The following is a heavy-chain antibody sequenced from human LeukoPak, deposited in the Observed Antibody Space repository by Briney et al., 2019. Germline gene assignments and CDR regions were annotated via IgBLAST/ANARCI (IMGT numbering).Heavy chain of an antibody. V-gene: IGHV3-9*01. CDR1: GFTFDDYA. Sequence: GGSLRLSCAASGFTFDDYAMHWVRQAPGKGLERVSGISWNSGSIGYADSVKGRFTISRDNAKNSLYLQMNSLRAEDTALYYCAKERGIAAAGGFDYWGQGTLVTVSS. J-gene: IGHJ4*02. CDR2: ISWNSGSI. D-gene: IGHD6-13*01. CDR3: AKERGIAAAGGFDY.